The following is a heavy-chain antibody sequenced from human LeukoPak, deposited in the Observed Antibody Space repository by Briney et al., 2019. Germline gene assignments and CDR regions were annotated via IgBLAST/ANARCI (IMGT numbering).Heavy chain of an antibody. CDR1: GASITAGGYY. CDR3: ARVDDILTDGAFDI. Sequence: SVTLSLTCTVSGASITAGGYYWSWIRQPAGEGLEWIGRIYTSGSTNYNPSLKSRVTISLDTSKIHFSLRLSSVTAADTAIYYCARVDDILTDGAFDIWGQGTVVTVSS. D-gene: IGHD3-9*01. CDR2: IYTSGST. J-gene: IGHJ3*02. V-gene: IGHV4-61*02.